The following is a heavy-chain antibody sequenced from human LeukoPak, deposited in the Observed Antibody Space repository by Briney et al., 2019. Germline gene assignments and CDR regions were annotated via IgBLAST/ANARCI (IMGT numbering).Heavy chain of an antibody. J-gene: IGHJ5*02. CDR3: ARDQSRWYCSSTSCYGNNWFDP. V-gene: IGHV4-4*07. D-gene: IGHD2-2*01. CDR1: GGSISSYY. CDR2: IYTSGST. Sequence: SETLSLTCTVSGGSISSYYWGWIRQPAGKGLERIGRIYTSGSTNYNPSLKSRVTMSVDTSKNQFSLKLSSVTAADTAVYYCARDQSRWYCSSTSCYGNNWFDPWGQGTLVTVSS.